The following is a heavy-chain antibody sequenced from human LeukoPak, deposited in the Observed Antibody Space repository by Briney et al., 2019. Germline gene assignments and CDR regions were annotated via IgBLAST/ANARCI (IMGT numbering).Heavy chain of an antibody. Sequence: SETLSLTCGVSGGSITTNWWTWVRQPPGKGLEWIGEVHLDGRTNYSPSLESRLTISVDLSENHISLRLTSVTAADTAVYYCAREGGFYRPLDYSGQGTLVTVSS. D-gene: IGHD3-3*01. V-gene: IGHV4-4*02. CDR3: AREGGFYRPLDY. CDR2: VHLDGRT. J-gene: IGHJ4*02. CDR1: GGSITTNW.